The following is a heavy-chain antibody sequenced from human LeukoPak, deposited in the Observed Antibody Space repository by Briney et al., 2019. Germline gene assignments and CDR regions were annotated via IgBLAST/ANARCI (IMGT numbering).Heavy chain of an antibody. V-gene: IGHV3-15*01. CDR1: GFTFTSAW. CDR2: IKSKTDGGTT. D-gene: IGHD1-26*01. J-gene: IGHJ4*02. Sequence: PGGSLRLSCAASGFTFTSAWMSWVRQAPGKGLEWVGRIKSKTDGGTTDYAAPVKGRFTISRDDSKNTLYLQMNSLKTEDTAVYYCTTDRSPLELAPEFYGRDWGQGTLVTVSS. CDR3: TTDRSPLELAPEFYGRD.